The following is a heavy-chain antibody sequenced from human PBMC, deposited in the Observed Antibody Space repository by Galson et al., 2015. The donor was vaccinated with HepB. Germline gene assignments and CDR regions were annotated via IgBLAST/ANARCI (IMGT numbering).Heavy chain of an antibody. CDR2: VNSDGSST. CDR3: ARVIRYGGNSVRAFDI. Sequence: SLRLSCAASGFTFSSYWMHWVRQAPGKGLVWVSRVNSDGSSTSYADSVKGRFTISRDNAKNTLYLQMNSLRAEDTAVYYCARVIRYGGNSVRAFDIWGQGTMVTVSS. J-gene: IGHJ3*02. CDR1: GFTFSSYW. V-gene: IGHV3-74*01. D-gene: IGHD4-23*01.